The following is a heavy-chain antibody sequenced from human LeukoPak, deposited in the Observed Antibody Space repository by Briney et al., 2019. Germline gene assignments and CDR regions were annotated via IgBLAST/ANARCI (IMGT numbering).Heavy chain of an antibody. CDR3: ARDHGIAVAGDFDY. CDR1: GYTFTSYG. V-gene: IGHV1-18*01. CDR2: ISAYNGNT. D-gene: IGHD6-19*01. J-gene: IGHJ4*02. Sequence: GASVKVSCKASGYTFTSYGISWVRQAPGQGLEWMGWISAYNGNTNYAQKLQGRVTMTTDTSTSTAYMELRSLRSDATAVYYCARDHGIAVAGDFDYWGQGTLVTVSS.